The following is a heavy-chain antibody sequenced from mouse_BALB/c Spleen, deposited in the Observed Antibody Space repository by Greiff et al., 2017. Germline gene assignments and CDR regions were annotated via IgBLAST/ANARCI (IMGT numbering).Heavy chain of an antibody. V-gene: IGHV1S81*02. D-gene: IGHD2-14*01. CDR2: INPSNGGT. CDR1: GYTFTSYY. CDR3: TRYRYAYWYFDV. Sequence: QVQLQQPGADLVQSGASVKLSCKASGYTFTSYYMYWVKQRPGQGLEWIGGINPSNGGTNFNEKFKSKATLTVDKSSSTAYMQLSSLTSEDSAVYYCTRYRYAYWYFDVWGAGTTVSVS. J-gene: IGHJ1*01.